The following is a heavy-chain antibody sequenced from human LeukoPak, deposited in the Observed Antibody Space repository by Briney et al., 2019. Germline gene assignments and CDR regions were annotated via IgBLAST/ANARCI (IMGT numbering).Heavy chain of an antibody. CDR3: ARDWQSSFYYMDV. CDR1: GFTFSSYS. J-gene: IGHJ6*03. V-gene: IGHV3-48*01. CDR2: ISSSSSTI. Sequence: PGGSLRLSCAASGFTFSSYSMNWVRQAPGKGLEWVSSISSSSSTIYYADSVKGRFTISRDNAKNSLYLQMNSLRAEDTAVYYCARDWQSSFYYMDVWGKGTTVTVSS.